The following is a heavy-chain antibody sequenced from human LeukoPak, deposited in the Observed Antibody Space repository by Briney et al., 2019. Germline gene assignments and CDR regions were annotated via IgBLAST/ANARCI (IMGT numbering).Heavy chain of an antibody. CDR1: GFTFSSYS. D-gene: IGHD3-22*01. CDR3: AKQSRYYDSSGYHTLTDY. Sequence: GGSLRLSCAASGFTFSSYSMNWVRQAPGKGLEWVSAISGSGGSTYYADSVKGRFTISRDNSKNTLYLQMNSLRAEDTAVYYCAKQSRYYDSSGYHTLTDYWGQGTLVTVSS. J-gene: IGHJ4*02. V-gene: IGHV3-23*01. CDR2: ISGSGGST.